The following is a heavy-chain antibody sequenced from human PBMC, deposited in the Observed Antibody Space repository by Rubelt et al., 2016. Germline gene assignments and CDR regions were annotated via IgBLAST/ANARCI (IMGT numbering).Heavy chain of an antibody. D-gene: IGHD2-2*01. CDR2: INPSGGST. J-gene: IGHJ3*02. Sequence: SGAEVKKPGASVKVSCKASGYTFTSYYMHWVRQAPGQGLEWMGIINPSGGSTSYAQKFQGRVTMTRDTSTSTVYMELSSLRSEDTAVYYCARDQPPERYCSSTSCYAFDIWGQGTMVTVSS. CDR1: GYTFTSYY. V-gene: IGHV1-46*01. CDR3: ARDQPPERYCSSTSCYAFDI.